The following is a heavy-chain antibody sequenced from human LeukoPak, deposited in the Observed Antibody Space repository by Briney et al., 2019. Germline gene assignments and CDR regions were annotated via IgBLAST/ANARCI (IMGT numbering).Heavy chain of an antibody. J-gene: IGHJ4*02. CDR1: GFTFSSYN. CDR2: ISTSSSYI. D-gene: IGHD1-7*01. CDR3: ARDRDWNSGFDY. Sequence: GSLRLSCAASGFTFSSYNMKWVRQAPGKGLEWVSSISTSSSYIYYADSVKGRFTISRDNAKNSLNLQMNSLRVEDTAVYYCARDRDWNSGFDYWGQGTLVTVSS. V-gene: IGHV3-21*01.